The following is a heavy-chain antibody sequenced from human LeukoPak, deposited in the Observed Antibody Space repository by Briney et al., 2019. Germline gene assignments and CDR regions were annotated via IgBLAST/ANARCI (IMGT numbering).Heavy chain of an antibody. CDR1: GFTFSSYS. V-gene: IGHV3-7*01. Sequence: GGSLRLSCAASGFTFSSYSMSWVRQAPGKGLEWVANIKQDGSEKYYVDSVKGRFTISRDNAKNSLYLQMNSLRAEDTAVYYCAREIRNYYYYMDVWGKGTTVTISS. CDR3: AREIRNYYYYMDV. J-gene: IGHJ6*03. CDR2: IKQDGSEK.